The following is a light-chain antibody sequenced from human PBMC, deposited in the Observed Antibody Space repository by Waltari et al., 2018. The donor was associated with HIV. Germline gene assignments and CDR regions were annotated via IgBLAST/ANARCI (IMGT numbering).Light chain of an antibody. J-gene: IGKJ1*01. CDR3: QQYGSSRWT. Sequence: DIVLTQSPGTLSLSPGDRATLSCRASQTISDNNLVWYQQKPGQSPRLLMFGASNRPTGIPDRFSGGGSGTDFTLTINRLEPEDFAMYYCQQYGSSRWTFGPGTQVEIK. V-gene: IGKV3-20*01. CDR1: QTISDNN. CDR2: GAS.